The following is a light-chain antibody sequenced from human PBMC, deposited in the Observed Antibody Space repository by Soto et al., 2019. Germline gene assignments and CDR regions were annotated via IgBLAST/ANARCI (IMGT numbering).Light chain of an antibody. CDR1: QSISSY. V-gene: IGKV1-39*01. J-gene: IGKJ4*01. Sequence: DIQMTQSPSSLSASVGDRVTITCRASQSISSYLNWYQQRPGKAPNNLIYAASRLQSGVPSRFSGSGSGTDFTLTISNLQPEDVATYYCQQSYGSPLTFGGGTKVEI. CDR3: QQSYGSPLT. CDR2: AAS.